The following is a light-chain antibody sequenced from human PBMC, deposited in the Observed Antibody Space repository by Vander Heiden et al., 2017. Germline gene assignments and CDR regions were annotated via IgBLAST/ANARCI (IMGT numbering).Light chain of an antibody. CDR3: LQSDSTPPT. J-gene: IGKJ5*01. CDR2: AAS. Sequence: DIQMTQSPSSLSASVGDRVTITCRASQSISSYLNWYQQKPGKAPKLLIYAASSLQSGVPSRFSGSGSGTDFTLTISRLQPEDFATYYCLQSDSTPPTFGQGTLLEIK. CDR1: QSISSY. V-gene: IGKV1-39*01.